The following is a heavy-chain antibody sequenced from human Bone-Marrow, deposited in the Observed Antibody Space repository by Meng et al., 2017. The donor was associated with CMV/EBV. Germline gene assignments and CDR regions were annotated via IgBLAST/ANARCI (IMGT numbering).Heavy chain of an antibody. V-gene: IGHV4-31*03. Sequence: SETLSRTCTVSGGSISSGGYYWSWIRQHPGKGLEWIGYIYYSGSTYYNPSLKSRVTISVDTSKNQFSLKLSSVTAADTAVYYCARGGGSSVTDDYWGQGTLVTVSS. CDR2: IYYSGST. J-gene: IGHJ4*02. D-gene: IGHD4-23*01. CDR1: GGSISSGGYY. CDR3: ARGGGSSVTDDY.